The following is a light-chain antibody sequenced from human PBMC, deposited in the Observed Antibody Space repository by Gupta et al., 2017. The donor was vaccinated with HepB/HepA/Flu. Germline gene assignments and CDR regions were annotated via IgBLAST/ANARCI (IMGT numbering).Light chain of an antibody. J-gene: IGLJ2*01. CDR2: GNG. V-gene: IGLV1-40*01. CDR3: QSYDSSLSVHVV. Sequence: QSVLTQPPSVSGAPGQRVTISCTGSSSNIGAGYDVHWYQQLPGTAPKLLIYGNGNRPSGVPDRFSGSKSGTSASLAITGLQAEDEADYYCQSYDSSLSVHVVFGGGTKLTVL. CDR1: SSNIGAGYD.